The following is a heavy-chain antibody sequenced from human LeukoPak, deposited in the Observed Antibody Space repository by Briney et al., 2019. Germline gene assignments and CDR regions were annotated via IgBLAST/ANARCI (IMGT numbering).Heavy chain of an antibody. Sequence: SETLSLTCAVSGVSFNDYYWSWVRQTPGKGLEWIGEINHSGYTNDSPSLKSRVTLSIDTSRKQFSLNPRSVTVADTGIYYCTRMTTGHDYWGQGTLVTVSS. J-gene: IGHJ4*02. CDR1: GVSFNDYY. CDR2: INHSGYT. V-gene: IGHV4-34*01. D-gene: IGHD4-17*01. CDR3: TRMTTGHDY.